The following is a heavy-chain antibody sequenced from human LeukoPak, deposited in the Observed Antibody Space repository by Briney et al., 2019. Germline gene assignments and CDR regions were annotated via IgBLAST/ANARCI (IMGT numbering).Heavy chain of an antibody. D-gene: IGHD1-7*01. CDR3: ARASKLPPSGYYYMDV. J-gene: IGHJ6*03. Sequence: PSETLSLTCTVSGGSISSGSYYWSWIRQPAGKGLEWIGRIYTSGSTNYNPSLKSRVTISVDTSKNRFSLKLSSVTAADTAVYYCARASKLPPSGYYYMDVWGKGTTVTVSS. CDR2: IYTSGST. V-gene: IGHV4-61*02. CDR1: GGSISSGSYY.